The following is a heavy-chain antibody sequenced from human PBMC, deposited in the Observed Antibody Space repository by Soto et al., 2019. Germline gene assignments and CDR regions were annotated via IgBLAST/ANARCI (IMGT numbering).Heavy chain of an antibody. J-gene: IGHJ4*02. Sequence: SLRLSCEASGFNFSRSWMSWVRQAPGKGLEWVANMKEDGSEKYYADSVRGRFTISRDNAKNLVHLQMNSLRVEDTAVYYCARGFYTDYWGQGALVTVSS. CDR1: GFNFSRSW. CDR3: ARGFYTDY. V-gene: IGHV3-7*01. D-gene: IGHD3-3*01. CDR2: MKEDGSEK.